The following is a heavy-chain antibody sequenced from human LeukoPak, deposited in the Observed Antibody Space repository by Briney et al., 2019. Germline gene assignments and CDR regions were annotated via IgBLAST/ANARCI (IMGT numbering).Heavy chain of an antibody. D-gene: IGHD3-10*01. CDR2: ISYDGSNK. V-gene: IGHV3-30*18. Sequence: GGSLRLSCAASGFTFSSSGMHWVRQAPGKGLEWVAVISYDGSNKYYADSVKGRFTISRDNSKNTLYLQMNSLRAEDTAVYYCAKEYYYGSGSYIPDYWGQGTLVTVSS. J-gene: IGHJ4*02. CDR1: GFTFSSSG. CDR3: AKEYYYGSGSYIPDY.